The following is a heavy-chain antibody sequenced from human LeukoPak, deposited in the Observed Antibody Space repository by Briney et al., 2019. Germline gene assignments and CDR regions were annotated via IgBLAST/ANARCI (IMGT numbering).Heavy chain of an antibody. CDR2: VSGDGAST. CDR3: AKDGSGYY. CDR1: GFTFDDYA. V-gene: IGHV3-43*02. J-gene: IGHJ4*02. Sequence: PGGSLRLSCAASGFTFDDYAMHRVRQAPGKGLEWVSLVSGDGASTYYADSVKGRFTISRDNSRNSLYLKMSSLRAEDTALYYCAKDGSGYYWGQGTLVTVSS. D-gene: IGHD3-22*01.